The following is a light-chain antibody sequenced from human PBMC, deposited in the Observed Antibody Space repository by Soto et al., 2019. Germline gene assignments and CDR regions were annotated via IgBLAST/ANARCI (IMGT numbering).Light chain of an antibody. CDR3: QQYYSTPPLFT. CDR2: AAS. J-gene: IGKJ3*01. Sequence: DIQMTQSPSSVSASVGDRVTITCRASQGISSWLAWYQQKPGKAPKLLIYAASSLQSGVPSRFSGSGSGTDFTLTISSLQAEDVAVYYCQQYYSTPPLFTFGPGTKVDIK. CDR1: QGISSW. V-gene: IGKV1-12*01.